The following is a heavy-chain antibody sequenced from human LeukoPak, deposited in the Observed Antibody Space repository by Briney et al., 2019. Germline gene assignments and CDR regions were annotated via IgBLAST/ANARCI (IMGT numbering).Heavy chain of an antibody. V-gene: IGHV3-48*03. Sequence: HPGGSLRLSCAASGFTYSNYEMNWVRQAPGKGLDWVSYISRSSGSSIYYADSVKCRFTISRDNAKNSLYLQMNSLRAEDTAVYYCARDSSGWYYFDYWGQGILVTVSS. J-gene: IGHJ4*02. CDR1: GFTYSNYE. CDR2: ISRSSGSSI. D-gene: IGHD6-19*01. CDR3: ARDSSGWYYFDY.